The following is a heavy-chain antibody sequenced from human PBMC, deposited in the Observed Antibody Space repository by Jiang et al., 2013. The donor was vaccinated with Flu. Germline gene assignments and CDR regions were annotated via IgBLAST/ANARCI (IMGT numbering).Heavy chain of an antibody. CDR3: AKDMEYYDFWSGLGAFDI. Sequence: DDYAMHWVRQAPGKGLEWVSGISWNSGSIGYADSVKGRFTISRDNAKNSLYLQMNSLRAEDTALYYCAKDMEYYDFWSGLGAFDIWGQGTMVTVSS. CDR1: DDYA. V-gene: IGHV3-9*01. CDR2: ISWNSGSI. D-gene: IGHD3-3*01. J-gene: IGHJ3*02.